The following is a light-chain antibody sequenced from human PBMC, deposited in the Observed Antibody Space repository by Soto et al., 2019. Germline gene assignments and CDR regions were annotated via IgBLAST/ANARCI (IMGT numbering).Light chain of an antibody. Sequence: DIHMTHSPSTLSASVGDRVTITCRASQSLNSLLAWYQQKPGRAPKLLIYDASTLESGVPSRFSGSGSGTEFTLTISSLQTDDFATYYCQQYNSYSSWTFGQGTKVDIK. CDR1: QSLNSL. CDR2: DAS. J-gene: IGKJ1*01. CDR3: QQYNSYSSWT. V-gene: IGKV1-5*01.